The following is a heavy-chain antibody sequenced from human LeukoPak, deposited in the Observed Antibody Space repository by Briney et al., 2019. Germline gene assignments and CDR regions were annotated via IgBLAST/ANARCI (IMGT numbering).Heavy chain of an antibody. V-gene: IGHV1-46*01. D-gene: IGHD2-15*01. CDR2: INPSGGST. J-gene: IGHJ4*02. CDR1: GYTFPSYY. Sequence: GASVKVSCKASGYTFPSYYMHWVRQAPGQGLEWMGIINPSGGSTSYAQKFQGRVTMTRDTSTSTVYMELSSLRSEDTAVYYCAREGEFDCSGGSCYYFDYWGQGTLVTVSS. CDR3: AREGEFDCSGGSCYYFDY.